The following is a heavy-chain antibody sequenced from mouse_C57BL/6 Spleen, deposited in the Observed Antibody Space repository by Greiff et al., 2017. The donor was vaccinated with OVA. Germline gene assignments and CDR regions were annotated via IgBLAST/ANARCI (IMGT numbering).Heavy chain of an antibody. V-gene: IGHV5-12*01. CDR2: ISNGGGST. CDR3: AGGDAWFAY. Sequence: EVKLMESGGGLVQPGGSLKLSCAASGFTFSDYYMYWVRQTPEKRLEWVAYISNGGGSTYYPDTVKGRFTISRDNAKNTLYLRMSSLKSEDTAMYYCAGGDAWFAYWGQGTLVTVSA. J-gene: IGHJ3*01. D-gene: IGHD3-3*01. CDR1: GFTFSDYY.